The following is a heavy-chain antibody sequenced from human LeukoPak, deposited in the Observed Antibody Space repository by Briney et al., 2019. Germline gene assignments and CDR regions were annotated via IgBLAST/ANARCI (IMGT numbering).Heavy chain of an antibody. J-gene: IGHJ6*03. V-gene: IGHV1-8*01. Sequence: ASVKVSCKASGYTFTSYDINWVRQATGQGLEWMGWMNPNSGNTGYAQKFQGRATMTRNTPISTAYMELSSLRSEDTAVYYCARERTPYYYMDVWGKGTTITVSS. CDR2: MNPNSGNT. CDR1: GYTFTSYD. D-gene: IGHD2-2*01. CDR3: ARERTPYYYMDV.